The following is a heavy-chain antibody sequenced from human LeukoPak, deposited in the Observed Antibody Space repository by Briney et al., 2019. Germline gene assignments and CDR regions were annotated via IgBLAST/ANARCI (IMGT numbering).Heavy chain of an antibody. V-gene: IGHV3-23*01. CDR3: AREGGCYDSSGYYRPPPSRLLDY. CDR2: ISGSGGST. Sequence: PGGSLRLSCAASGFTFSSYAMSWVRQAPGKGLEWVSAISGSGGSTYYADSVKGRFTISRDNSKNTLYLQMNSLRAEDTAVYYCAREGGCYDSSGYYRPPPSRLLDYWGQGTLVTVSS. J-gene: IGHJ4*02. CDR1: GFTFSSYA. D-gene: IGHD3-22*01.